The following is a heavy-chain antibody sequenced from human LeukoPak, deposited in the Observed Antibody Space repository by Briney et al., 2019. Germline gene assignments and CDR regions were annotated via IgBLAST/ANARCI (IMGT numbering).Heavy chain of an antibody. Sequence: GGSLRLSCAASGFTFSSYSMNWVRQAPGKGLEWVSSISSSSSYIYYADSVKGRFTISRDNSKNTLYLQMNSLRAEDTAVYYCAKDAFRVATISWFDPWGQGTLVTVSS. J-gene: IGHJ5*02. CDR1: GFTFSSYS. CDR2: ISSSSSYI. CDR3: AKDAFRVATISWFDP. V-gene: IGHV3-21*01. D-gene: IGHD3-3*01.